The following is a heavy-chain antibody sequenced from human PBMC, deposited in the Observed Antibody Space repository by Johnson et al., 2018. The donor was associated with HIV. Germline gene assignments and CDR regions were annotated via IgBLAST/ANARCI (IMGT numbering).Heavy chain of an antibody. V-gene: IGHV3-30*04. CDR3: AKASPDSGSLIDI. J-gene: IGHJ3*02. CDR2: TSYGGRNK. CDR1: GFSFHNYA. D-gene: IGHD6-6*01. Sequence: QVQLVESGGGLVQPGGSLRLSCAASGFSFHNYAMHWVRQRPGKGLEWMAVTSYGGRNKDYADSVKGRFTISRDNSKNTLYLQMNSLRAEDTAVFYCAKASPDSGSLIDIWGQGTMVTVSS.